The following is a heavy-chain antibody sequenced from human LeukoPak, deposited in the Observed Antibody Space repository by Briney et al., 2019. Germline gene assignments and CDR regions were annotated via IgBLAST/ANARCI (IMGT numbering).Heavy chain of an antibody. D-gene: IGHD1-26*01. CDR1: GGSFSGYY. V-gene: IGHV4-34*01. Sequence: KPSETLSLTCAVYGGSFSGYYWSWIRQPPGKGLEWIGEINHSGSTNYNPSLKSRVTISVDTSKNQFSLKLSSVTAADTAVYYCARSVVSGRNGYWGQGTLVTVSS. CDR3: ARSVVSGRNGY. CDR2: INHSGST. J-gene: IGHJ4*02.